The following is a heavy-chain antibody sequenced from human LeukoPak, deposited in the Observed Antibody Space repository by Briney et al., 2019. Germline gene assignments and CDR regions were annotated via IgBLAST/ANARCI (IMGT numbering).Heavy chain of an antibody. Sequence: GRSLRLSCAASGFTFSSYAMHWVRQAPGKGLEWVAVISYDGSNKYYADSVKGRFTISRDNSKNTPYLQMNSLRAEDTAVYYCARGANYYDSSGYSYNFDYWGQGTLVTVSS. V-gene: IGHV3-30*04. D-gene: IGHD3-22*01. J-gene: IGHJ4*02. CDR2: ISYDGSNK. CDR1: GFTFSSYA. CDR3: ARGANYYDSSGYSYNFDY.